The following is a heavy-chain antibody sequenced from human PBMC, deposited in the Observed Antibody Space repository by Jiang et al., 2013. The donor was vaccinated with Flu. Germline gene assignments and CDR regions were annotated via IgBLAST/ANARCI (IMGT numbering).Heavy chain of an antibody. CDR3: ARGNLFHSAWEFDY. D-gene: IGHD6-19*01. CDR1: GFIFSSYG. J-gene: IGHJ4*02. Sequence: SCTASGFIFSSYGMHWVRQAPGKGLEWVAAIWHDGSKQYYTDSVRGRFTISRDNSKNTLYLEMNSLRAEDTALYYCARGNLFHSAWEFDYWGQGALVTVSS. CDR2: IWHDGSKQ. V-gene: IGHV3-33*01.